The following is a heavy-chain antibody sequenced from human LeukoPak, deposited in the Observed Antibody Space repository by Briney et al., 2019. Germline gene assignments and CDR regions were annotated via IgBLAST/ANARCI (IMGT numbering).Heavy chain of an antibody. D-gene: IGHD3-10*01. CDR3: AKAAYGSESYYDPFDY. Sequence: GGSLRLPCAASGFTFSSYEMNWVRQAPGKGLEWVSYISSSGSTIYYADSVKGRFTISRDNAKNSLYLQMNSLRAEDTAVYYCAKAAYGSESYYDPFDYWGQGTLVTVSS. V-gene: IGHV3-48*03. J-gene: IGHJ4*02. CDR1: GFTFSSYE. CDR2: ISSSGSTI.